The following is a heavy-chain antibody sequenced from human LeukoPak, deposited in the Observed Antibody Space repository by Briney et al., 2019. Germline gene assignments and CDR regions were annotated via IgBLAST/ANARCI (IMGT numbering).Heavy chain of an antibody. CDR3: ARSLHSVYYDSSGYALGY. D-gene: IGHD3-22*01. CDR1: GGSISSYY. J-gene: IGHJ4*02. Sequence: PSETLSLTCTVSGGSISSYYWSWIRQPPGKGLEWIGYIYYSGSTNYNPSLKSRVTISVDTSKNQFSLKLSSVTAADTAVYYCARSLHSVYYDSSGYALGYWGQGTLVTVSS. V-gene: IGHV4-59*01. CDR2: IYYSGST.